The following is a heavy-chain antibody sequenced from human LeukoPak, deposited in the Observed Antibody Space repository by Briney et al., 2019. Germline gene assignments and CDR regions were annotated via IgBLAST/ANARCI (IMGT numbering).Heavy chain of an antibody. CDR2: IYYSGST. CDR1: GGSISSYY. Sequence: SETLSLTCTVSGGSISSYYWSWIRQPPGKGLEWIGYIYYSGSTNYNPSLKSRVTISVDTSKNQFSLKLSSVTAADTAVYYCARGQDYYGMDVWGQGTTVTVSS. V-gene: IGHV4-59*01. CDR3: ARGQDYYGMDV. J-gene: IGHJ6*02.